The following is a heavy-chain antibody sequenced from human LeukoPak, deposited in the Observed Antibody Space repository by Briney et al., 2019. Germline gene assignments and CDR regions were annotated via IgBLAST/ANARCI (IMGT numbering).Heavy chain of an antibody. Sequence: GASVKVPCKASGYTFTGYYMHWVRQAPGQGLEWMGRINPNSGGTNYAQKFQGRVTMTRDTSISTAYMELSRLRSDDTAVYYCARDGGSYYRYYYYYYGMDVWGQGTTVTVSS. D-gene: IGHD1-26*01. CDR2: INPNSGGT. V-gene: IGHV1-2*06. CDR1: GYTFTGYY. CDR3: ARDGGSYYRYYYYYYGMDV. J-gene: IGHJ6*02.